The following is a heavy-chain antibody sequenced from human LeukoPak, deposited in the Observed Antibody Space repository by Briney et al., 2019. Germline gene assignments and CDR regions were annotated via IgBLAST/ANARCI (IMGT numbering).Heavy chain of an antibody. CDR3: ARDLMVRGASNY. CDR2: IYSGGST. D-gene: IGHD3-10*01. J-gene: IGHJ4*02. Sequence: GGSLRLSCAASGFTVSSDYMSWVRQAPGKGLEWVSVIYSGGSTYYADSVKGRFTISRDNSKNTLYLQMNSLRAEDTAVYYCARDLMVRGASNYWGQGTLVTVSS. V-gene: IGHV3-66*01. CDR1: GFTVSSDY.